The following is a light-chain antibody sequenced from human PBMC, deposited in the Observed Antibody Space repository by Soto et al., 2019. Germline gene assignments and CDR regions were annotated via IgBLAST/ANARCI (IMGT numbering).Light chain of an antibody. CDR2: EGS. Sequence: QSALTQPPSASGSPGQSVTISCTGTSSDVGGYNYVSWYQQHPGKAPKLMIYEGSKRPSGVSNRFSGSKSGNTASLTISGLQAEDEADYYCCSYAGSRGLVFGGGTKLTVL. J-gene: IGLJ2*01. CDR1: SSDVGGYNY. CDR3: CSYAGSRGLV. V-gene: IGLV2-23*01.